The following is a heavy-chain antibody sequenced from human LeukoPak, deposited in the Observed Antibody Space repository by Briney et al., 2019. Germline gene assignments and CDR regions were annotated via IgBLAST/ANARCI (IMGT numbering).Heavy chain of an antibody. D-gene: IGHD6-19*01. CDR3: ARKLVGSGWNLVDY. CDR2: ISAYNGNT. J-gene: IGHJ4*02. V-gene: IGHV1-18*01. Sequence: GPVKVSCKASGYTFTSYGISWVRQAPGQGLEWMGWISAYNGNTNYAQKLQGRVTMTTDTSTSTAYMELRSLRSDDTAVYYCARKLVGSGWNLVDYWGQGTLVTVSS. CDR1: GYTFTSYG.